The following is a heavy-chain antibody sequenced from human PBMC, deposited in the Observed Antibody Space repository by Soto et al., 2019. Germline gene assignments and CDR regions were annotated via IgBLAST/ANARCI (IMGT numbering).Heavy chain of an antibody. CDR3: ARMFFRLFAFDI. CDR2: ISAYNGNT. V-gene: IGHV1-18*01. CDR1: GYTFTTYG. J-gene: IGHJ3*02. Sequence: QVQLVQSGGEVKKPAASVKVSCKASGYTFTTYGISWVRQAPGQGLEWMGWISAYNGNTSYAQKLQGRVTMTTDTSTSTAYMELRSLRSDDTAVYYCARMFFRLFAFDIWGQGTMVTVSS. D-gene: IGHD3-22*01.